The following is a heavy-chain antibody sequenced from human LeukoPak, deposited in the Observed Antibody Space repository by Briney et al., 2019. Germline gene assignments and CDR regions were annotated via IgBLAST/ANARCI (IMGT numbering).Heavy chain of an antibody. D-gene: IGHD6-13*01. CDR1: GFTFSSYA. V-gene: IGHV3-23*01. J-gene: IGHJ4*02. Sequence: GGSLRLSCAASGFTFSSYAMSWVRQAPGKGLEWVSAISGSGGSTYYADSVKGRYTISRDNSKNTLYLQMNSLRAEDTAVYYCVVTSAHSIAAAGIPIDYWGQGTLVTVSS. CDR3: VVTSAHSIAAAGIPIDY. CDR2: ISGSGGST.